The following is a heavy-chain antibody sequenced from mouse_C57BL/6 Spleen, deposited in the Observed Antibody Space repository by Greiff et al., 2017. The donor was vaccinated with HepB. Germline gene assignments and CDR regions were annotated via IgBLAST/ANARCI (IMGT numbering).Heavy chain of an antibody. V-gene: IGHV10-1*01. CDR1: GFSFNTYA. CDR2: IRSKSNNYAT. J-gene: IGHJ3*01. CDR3: VRQDLDYGSSYGFAY. D-gene: IGHD1-1*01. Sequence: DVMLVESGGGLVQPKGSLKLSCAASGFSFNTYAMNWVRQAPGKGLEWVARIRSKSNNYATYYADSVKDRFTIYRDDSESMLYLQMNNMKTEDTAMYYCVRQDLDYGSSYGFAYWGQGTLVTVSA.